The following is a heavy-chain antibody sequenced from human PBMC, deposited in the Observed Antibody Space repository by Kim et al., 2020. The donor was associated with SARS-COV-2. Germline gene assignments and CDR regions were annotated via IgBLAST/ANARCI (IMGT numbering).Heavy chain of an antibody. CDR1: GGSFSGYY. D-gene: IGHD1-26*01. Sequence: SETLSLTCAVYGGSFSGYYWSWIRQPPGKGLEWIGEINHSGSTNYNPSLKSRVTISVDTSKNQFSLKLSSVTAADTAVYYCARGRHQVTRGANDAFDIWGQGTMVTVSS. V-gene: IGHV4-34*01. J-gene: IGHJ3*02. CDR3: ARGRHQVTRGANDAFDI. CDR2: INHSGST.